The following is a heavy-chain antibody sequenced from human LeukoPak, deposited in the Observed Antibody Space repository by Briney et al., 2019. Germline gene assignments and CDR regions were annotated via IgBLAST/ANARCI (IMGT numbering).Heavy chain of an antibody. V-gene: IGHV1-18*01. J-gene: IGHJ4*02. CDR1: GYTFTSYG. CDR3: AREVLRYFDWPLDY. D-gene: IGHD3-9*01. Sequence: GASVKVSCKASGYTFTSYGISWVRQAPGQGLEWMGWISAYNGNTNYAQKLQGRVTMTTDTSTGTAYMELRSLRSDDTAVYYCAREVLRYFDWPLDYWGQGTLVTVSS. CDR2: ISAYNGNT.